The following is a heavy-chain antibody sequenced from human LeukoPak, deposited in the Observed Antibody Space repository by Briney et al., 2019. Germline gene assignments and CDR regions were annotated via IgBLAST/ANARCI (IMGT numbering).Heavy chain of an antibody. V-gene: IGHV4-59*01. J-gene: IGHJ4*02. D-gene: IGHD2-2*01. CDR3: ASSGVVPAAIWNY. CDR1: GGSISSYH. CDR2: IYYSGST. Sequence: SETLSLTCTVSGGSISSYHWSWIRQPPGKGLEWIGYIYYSGSTNYNPSLKSRVTISVDTSKNQFSLKLSSVTAADTAVYYCASSGVVPAAIWNYWGQGTLVTVSS.